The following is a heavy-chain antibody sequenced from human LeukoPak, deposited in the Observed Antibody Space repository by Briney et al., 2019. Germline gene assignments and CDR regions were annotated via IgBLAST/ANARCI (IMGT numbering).Heavy chain of an antibody. CDR1: GFTFSSYS. CDR3: ARGLLEGYAFDI. V-gene: IGHV3-48*01. CDR2: ISSSSSTI. Sequence: PGGSLRLSCAASGFTFSSYSMNWVRQAPGKGLEWVSYISSSSSTIYYADSVKGRFTISRDNAKNSLYLQMNSLRAEDTAVYYCARGLLEGYAFDIWGQGTMATVSS. J-gene: IGHJ3*02. D-gene: IGHD1-1*01.